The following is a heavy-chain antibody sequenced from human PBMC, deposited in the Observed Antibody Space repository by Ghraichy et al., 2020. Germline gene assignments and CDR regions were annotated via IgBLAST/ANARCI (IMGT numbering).Heavy chain of an antibody. D-gene: IGHD2-8*01. CDR1: GGSFSGYY. CDR3: ARGRPRYCTNGVCHPAYYYYGMYV. J-gene: IGHJ6*02. V-gene: IGHV4-34*01. CDR2: INHSGST. Sequence: SETLSLTCAVYGGSFSGYYWSWIRQPPGKGLEWIGEINHSGSTNYNPSLKSRVTISVDTSKNQFSLKLSSVTAADTAVYYCARGRPRYCTNGVCHPAYYYYGMYVWGQGTTVTVSS.